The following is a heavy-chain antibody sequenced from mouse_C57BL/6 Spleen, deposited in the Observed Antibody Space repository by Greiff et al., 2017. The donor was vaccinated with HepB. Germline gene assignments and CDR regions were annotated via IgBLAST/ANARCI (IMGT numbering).Heavy chain of an antibody. D-gene: IGHD1-1*01. CDR1: GFNIKDYY. CDR3: TPGRYYGSSFFDV. J-gene: IGHJ1*03. Sequence: EVQLQQSGAELVRPGASVKLSCTASGFNIKDYYMHWVKQRPEQGLEWIGRIDPEDGDTEYAPKFQGKATMTADTSSNTAYLQLSSLTSENTAVYYCTPGRYYGSSFFDVWGTGTTVTVSS. V-gene: IGHV14-1*01. CDR2: IDPEDGDT.